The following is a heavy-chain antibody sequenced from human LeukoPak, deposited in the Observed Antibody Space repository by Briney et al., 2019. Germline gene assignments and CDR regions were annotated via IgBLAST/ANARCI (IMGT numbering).Heavy chain of an antibody. V-gene: IGHV3-48*03. CDR3: ARETEYYDSSGPVFDY. D-gene: IGHD3-22*01. CDR1: GFTFSSYE. J-gene: IGHJ4*02. CDR2: ISSSGSTI. Sequence: GGSLRLSCAASGFTFSSYEMNWVRQAPGKGLEWVSYISSSGSTIYYADSVKGRLTTSRDNAKNSLYLQMNSLRAEDTAVYYCARETEYYDSSGPVFDYWGQGTLVTVSS.